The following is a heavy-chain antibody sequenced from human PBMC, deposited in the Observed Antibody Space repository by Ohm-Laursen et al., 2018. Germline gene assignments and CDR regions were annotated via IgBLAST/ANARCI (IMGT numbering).Heavy chain of an antibody. J-gene: IGHJ6*02. Sequence: SDTLSLTCTVSGGSISSYYWSWIRQPPGKGLEWIGYIYYSGSTNYNPSLKSRVTISVDTSKNQFSLKLSSVTAADTAVYYCARAAELGNYYYYGMDVWGQGTRVTVSS. CDR2: IYYSGST. D-gene: IGHD7-27*01. CDR3: ARAAELGNYYYYGMDV. CDR1: GGSISSYY. V-gene: IGHV4-59*07.